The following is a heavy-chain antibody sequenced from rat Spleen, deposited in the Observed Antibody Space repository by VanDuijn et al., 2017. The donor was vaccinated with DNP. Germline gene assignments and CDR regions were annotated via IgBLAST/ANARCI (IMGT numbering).Heavy chain of an antibody. V-gene: IGHV5-25*01. Sequence: EVQLVESGGDLVQPGRSLKLSCAVSGITFSDHNMAWVRQAPTKGLEWVAFISTGGSNTYYRDSVRGRYTISRDNAKSTLYLQMDSLRSEDTATYYCARSDSYGFPYWGQGTLVTVSS. J-gene: IGHJ3*01. CDR2: ISTGGSNT. CDR1: GITFSDHN. D-gene: IGHD1-2*01. CDR3: ARSDSYGFPY.